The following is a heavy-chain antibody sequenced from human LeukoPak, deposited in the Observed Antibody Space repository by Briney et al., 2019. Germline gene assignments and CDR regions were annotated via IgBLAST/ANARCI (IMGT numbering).Heavy chain of an antibody. Sequence: ASVKVSCKASGYTFTGYHMHWVRRAPGQGLEWMGGINPNSGGTKYAQKFQGRVTMTRDTSISTAYMELSRLRSDDTAVYYCARVLEIEAAGNDYWGQGTLVTVSS. V-gene: IGHV1-2*02. CDR1: GYTFTGYH. CDR2: INPNSGGT. D-gene: IGHD6-13*01. CDR3: ARVLEIEAAGNDY. J-gene: IGHJ4*02.